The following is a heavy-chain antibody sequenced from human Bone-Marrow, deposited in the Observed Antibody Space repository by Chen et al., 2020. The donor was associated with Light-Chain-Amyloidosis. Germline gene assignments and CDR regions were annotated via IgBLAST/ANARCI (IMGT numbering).Heavy chain of an antibody. CDR1: GFTFSNAW. CDR3: TTGIIPTSRYYYYMDV. CDR2: IKSKTDGGTT. V-gene: IGHV3-15*01. Sequence: EVQLVESGGGLVKPGGSLRLSCAASGFTFSNAWMSWVRQAPGKGLEWVGSIKSKTDGGTTDYAAPVKGRFTISIDDSKNTLYLQMNSLKTEDTAVYYCTTGIIPTSRYYYYMDVWGKGTTVTVSS. J-gene: IGHJ6*03.